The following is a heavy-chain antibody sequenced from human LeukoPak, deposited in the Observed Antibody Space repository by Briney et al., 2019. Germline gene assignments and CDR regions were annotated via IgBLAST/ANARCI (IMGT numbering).Heavy chain of an antibody. D-gene: IGHD3-10*01. CDR3: AREYYYGSGSFYYFDY. CDR2: IIPIFGTA. CDR1: GGTFSSYA. V-gene: IGHV1-69*15. J-gene: IGHJ4*02. Sequence: SVKVSCKASGGTFSSYAISWVRQAPGQGLEWMGRIIPIFGTANYAQKFQGRVTITADESTSTAYMELSSLRSGDTAVYYCAREYYYGSGSFYYFDYWGQGTLVTVSS.